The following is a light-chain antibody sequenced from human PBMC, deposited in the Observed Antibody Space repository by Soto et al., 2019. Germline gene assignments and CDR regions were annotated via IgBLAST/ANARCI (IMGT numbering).Light chain of an antibody. V-gene: IGKV3-20*01. J-gene: IGKJ2*01. CDR3: QQYGGSPYT. Sequence: DIVLTQSPGTLSLSPGDRVALSCRASQIVTSNYVAWYQQKSGQAPRLLIYGASNRATGIPDRFSGSGSRTDFTLSIDRLEPEDFAVYYCQQYGGSPYTFGQGTKLEI. CDR2: GAS. CDR1: QIVTSNY.